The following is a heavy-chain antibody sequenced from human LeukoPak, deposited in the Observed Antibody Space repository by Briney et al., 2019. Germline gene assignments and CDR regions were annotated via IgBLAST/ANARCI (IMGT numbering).Heavy chain of an antibody. Sequence: SETLPLTCTVSGGSISSYYWSWIRQPPGKGLEWIGYIYYSGSTNYNPSLKSRVTISVDTSKNQFSLKLSSVTAADTAVYYCARDPHRYCSSTSRPNWFDPWGQGTLVTVSS. CDR1: GGSISSYY. CDR3: ARDPHRYCSSTSRPNWFDP. D-gene: IGHD2-2*01. CDR2: IYYSGST. V-gene: IGHV4-59*01. J-gene: IGHJ5*02.